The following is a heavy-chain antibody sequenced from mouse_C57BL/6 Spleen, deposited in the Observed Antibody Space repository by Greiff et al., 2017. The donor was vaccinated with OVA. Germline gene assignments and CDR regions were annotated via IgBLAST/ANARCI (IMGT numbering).Heavy chain of an antibody. CDR2: INPYNGDT. CDR3: AIATMISYYAMDY. CDR1: GYSFTGYF. D-gene: IGHD2-4*01. Sequence: EVKLVESGPELVKPGASVKISCKASGYSFTGYFMNWVKQSHGKSLEWIGRINPYNGDTFYNQKFKGKATLTVDKSSSTAHMELLSLTSEDFAVYYCAIATMISYYAMDYWGQGTSVTVSS. V-gene: IGHV1-37*01. J-gene: IGHJ4*01.